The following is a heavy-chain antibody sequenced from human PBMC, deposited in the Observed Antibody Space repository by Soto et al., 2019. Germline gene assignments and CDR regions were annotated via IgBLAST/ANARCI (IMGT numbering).Heavy chain of an antibody. V-gene: IGHV4-59*01. CDR1: GGSISSYY. Sequence: KLPETLSLTCTVSGGSISSYYWSWIRQPPGKGLEWIGYIYYSGSTNYNPSLKSRVTISVDTSKNQFSLKLSSVTAADTAVYYCARVSSFPGYYYGSGSPLDAFDIWGQGTMVTVSS. J-gene: IGHJ3*02. CDR3: ARVSSFPGYYYGSGSPLDAFDI. D-gene: IGHD3-10*01. CDR2: IYYSGST.